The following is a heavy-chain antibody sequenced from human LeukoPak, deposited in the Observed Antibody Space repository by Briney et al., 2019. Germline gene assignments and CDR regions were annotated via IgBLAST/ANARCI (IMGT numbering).Heavy chain of an antibody. Sequence: SETLSLTCTVSGGSISSYYWSWIRQPAGKGLEWIGRIYTSGSTNYNPSLKSRVTMSVDTSKNQFSLKLNSVTAADTAVYYCARGRAYYYDSSGYYFRYWGQGTLVTVSS. V-gene: IGHV4-4*07. CDR2: IYTSGST. CDR3: ARGRAYYYDSSGYYFRY. CDR1: GGSISSYY. D-gene: IGHD3-22*01. J-gene: IGHJ4*02.